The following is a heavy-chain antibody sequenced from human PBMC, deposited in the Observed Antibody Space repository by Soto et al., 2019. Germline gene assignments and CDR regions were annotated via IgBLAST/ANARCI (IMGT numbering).Heavy chain of an antibody. V-gene: IGHV3-23*02. CDR2: ISGNGSDT. D-gene: IGHD1-1*01. CDR1: GFTFGTYA. CDR3: ARRVGTTGVFDF. Sequence: EVQLLESGGDLVQPGGSLRLSCAASGFTFGTYAMSWVRRAPGKGLDWVSAISGNGSDTYLGDSVKGRFSISRDNSKKMLYLQMRGLRGEETAIYYCARRVGTTGVFDFWGQGTRVIVSS. J-gene: IGHJ4*02.